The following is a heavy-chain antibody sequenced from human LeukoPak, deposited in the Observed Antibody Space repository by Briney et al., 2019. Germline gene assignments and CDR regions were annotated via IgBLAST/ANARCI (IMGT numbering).Heavy chain of an antibody. Sequence: SGPVLVKPTETLTLTCTVSGFSLSNARMGVSWIRQPPGKALEWPAHIFSNDEKSYSTSPKSRLTISKDTSKSQVVLTMTNMDPVVTATYYCARVSLSVAGESDFDYWGQGTLVTVSS. CDR2: IFSNDEK. CDR1: GFSLSNARMG. V-gene: IGHV2-26*01. CDR3: ARVSLSVAGESDFDY. J-gene: IGHJ4*02. D-gene: IGHD6-19*01.